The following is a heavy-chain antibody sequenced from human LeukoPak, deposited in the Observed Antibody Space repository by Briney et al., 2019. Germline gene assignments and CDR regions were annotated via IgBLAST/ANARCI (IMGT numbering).Heavy chain of an antibody. V-gene: IGHV1-2*02. CDR2: INPHSGGT. CDR3: VRVGKALPSKNSYY. CDR1: GFTFTGYH. D-gene: IGHD2-21*02. Sequence: ASLKVSCKASGFTFTGYHIHWVRQAPGQGLEWMGYINPHSGGTSSPQTVQGRVTITTDTSISAAYMELSSVISDDTSMYLCVRVGKALPSKNSYYCGQGTLVSVSS. J-gene: IGHJ4*02.